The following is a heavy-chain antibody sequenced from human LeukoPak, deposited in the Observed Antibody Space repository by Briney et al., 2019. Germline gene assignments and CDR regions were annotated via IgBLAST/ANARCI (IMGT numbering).Heavy chain of an antibody. Sequence: GGTLRLSCAASGFTVINYAMAWVRQAPGKGLEWVSAINGGNDATNYANSVKGRFTISRDNSKNTLYLQMNNLRAEDTAVYYCAKGDTTWELPHDYWGQGTLVTVSS. J-gene: IGHJ4*02. V-gene: IGHV3-23*01. CDR2: INGGNDAT. CDR1: GFTVINYA. CDR3: AKGDTTWELPHDY. D-gene: IGHD1-26*01.